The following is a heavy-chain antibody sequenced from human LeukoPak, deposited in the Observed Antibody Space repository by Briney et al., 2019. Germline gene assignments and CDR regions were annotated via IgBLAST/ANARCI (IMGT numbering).Heavy chain of an antibody. J-gene: IGHJ3*01. Sequence: GRSLRLSCADSGVAFNSYEMNWVRQASGKGLEWVSYISSSGSITYYADSVKGRFTISRDNAKNSLYLQMNSLRAEDTAVYYCAREGKGGTWFNAVDVWGQGTMVTVSS. V-gene: IGHV3-48*03. CDR3: AREGKGGTWFNAVDV. CDR2: ISSSGSIT. CDR1: GVAFNSYE. D-gene: IGHD6-13*01.